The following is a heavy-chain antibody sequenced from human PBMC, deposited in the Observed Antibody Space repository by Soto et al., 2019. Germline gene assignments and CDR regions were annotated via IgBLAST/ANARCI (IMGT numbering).Heavy chain of an antibody. CDR2: IYYSGST. D-gene: IGHD3-3*01. Sequence: QVQLQESGPGLVKPSETLSLTCTVSGGSVSSGNYYWSWIRQPPGKGLEWIGYIYYSGSTNHNPPLKNRVTISIEKSKNQFSLKLNSVTAADTAVYYCARDFSYFDHWGQGTLVTVSS. V-gene: IGHV4-61*01. CDR3: ARDFSYFDH. CDR1: GGSVSSGNYY. J-gene: IGHJ4*02.